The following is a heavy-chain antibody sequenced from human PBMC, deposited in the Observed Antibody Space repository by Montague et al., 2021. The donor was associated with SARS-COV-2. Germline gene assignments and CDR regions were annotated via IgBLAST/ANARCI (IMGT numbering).Heavy chain of an antibody. CDR2: YNTSGSN. V-gene: IGHV4-61*02. J-gene: IGHJ4*02. CDR1: GGSISGDSWC. D-gene: IGHD3-3*01. Sequence: TLSLTCAVSGGSISGDSWCWSWLRPAAGQELVGFGRYNTSGSNNYTPSLQSTVTISVDTTNNQFYLRLGAVTAAATAVYYCARADFWSGYLYFDYWGQGTLVTVSS. CDR3: ARADFWSGYLYFDY.